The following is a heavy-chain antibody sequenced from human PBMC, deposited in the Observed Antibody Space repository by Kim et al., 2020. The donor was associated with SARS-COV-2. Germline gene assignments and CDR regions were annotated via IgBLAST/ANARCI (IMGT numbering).Heavy chain of an antibody. CDR1: GYTFTSYD. Sequence: ASVKVSCKASGYTFTSYDINWVRQATGQGLEWMGWMNPNSGNKGYAQKFQGRVTMTRNTSISTAYMELSSLRSEDTAVYYCARGFRAAAGPFYYYYYMDVWGNGTTFTVSS. D-gene: IGHD6-13*01. V-gene: IGHV1-8*01. J-gene: IGHJ6*03. CDR2: MNPNSGNK. CDR3: ARGFRAAAGPFYYYYYMDV.